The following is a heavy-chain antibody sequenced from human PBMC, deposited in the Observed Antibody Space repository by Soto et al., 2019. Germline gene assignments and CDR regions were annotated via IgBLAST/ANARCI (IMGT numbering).Heavy chain of an antibody. D-gene: IGHD5-12*01. CDR3: ARLDGYDHYFAY. J-gene: IGHJ4*02. CDR2: IYYSGST. CDR1: GGSISSHY. V-gene: IGHV4-59*08. Sequence: SETLSVTCTVSGGSISSHYWSWIRQPPGQGLEWIGYIYYSGSTNYNPSLKSRVTISVDTSKSQFSLRLSSVTAADTAVYFCARLDGYDHYFAYWGQGALVTVSS.